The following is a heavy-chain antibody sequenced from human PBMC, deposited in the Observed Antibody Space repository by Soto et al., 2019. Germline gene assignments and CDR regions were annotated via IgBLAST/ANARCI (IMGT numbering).Heavy chain of an antibody. CDR2: ISAYNGNT. Sequence: GASVKVSCKASGYTFTSYGISWVRQAPGQGLEWMGWISAYNGNTNYAQKLQGRVTMTTDTSTSTAYMELRSLRSDDTAVYYCARDLYYDFWSGHLTDYYYGMDVWGQGTTVTVSS. V-gene: IGHV1-18*01. D-gene: IGHD3-3*01. CDR1: GYTFTSYG. J-gene: IGHJ6*02. CDR3: ARDLYYDFWSGHLTDYYYGMDV.